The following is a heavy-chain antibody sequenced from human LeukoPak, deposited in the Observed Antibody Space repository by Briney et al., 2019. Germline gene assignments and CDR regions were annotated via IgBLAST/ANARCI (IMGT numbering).Heavy chain of an antibody. CDR3: ASLHYDVLTGQKKWFDP. CDR1: GGSISSSSYY. V-gene: IGHV4-39*01. Sequence: PSETLSLTCTVSGGSISSSSYYWGWIRQPPGKGLEWIGSIYYSGSTYYNPSLKSRLIVSVDTSKNQFSLNLRSVTAADTAVYYCASLHYDVLTGQKKWFDPWGQGTLVTVSS. CDR2: IYYSGST. J-gene: IGHJ5*02. D-gene: IGHD3-9*01.